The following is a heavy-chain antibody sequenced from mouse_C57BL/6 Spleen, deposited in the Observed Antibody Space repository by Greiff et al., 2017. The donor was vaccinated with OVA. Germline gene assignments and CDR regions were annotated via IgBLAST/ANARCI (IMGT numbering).Heavy chain of an antibody. CDR2: ISNGGGST. CDR1: GFTFSDYY. Sequence: EVQLVESGGGLVQPGGSLKLSCAASGFTFSDYYMYWVRQTPEKRLEWVAYISNGGGSTYYPDTVKGRFTISRDNAKNTLYLQMSRLKSEDTAMYYCARQGGTHWGQGTLVTVSA. D-gene: IGHD3-3*01. J-gene: IGHJ3*01. CDR3: ARQGGTH. V-gene: IGHV5-12*01.